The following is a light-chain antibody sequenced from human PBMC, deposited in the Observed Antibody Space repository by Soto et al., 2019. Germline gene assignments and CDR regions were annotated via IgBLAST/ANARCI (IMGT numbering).Light chain of an antibody. CDR1: SSNIGTYI. J-gene: IGLJ3*02. V-gene: IGLV1-44*01. Sequence: QSVLTQPPSASGTPGQRVTISCSGTSSNIGTYIVNWYQQLPGTAPKLLIYTDYQRPSGVPDRFSGSKSGTSASLAINGLHSEDEADYYCASWDDNLNGGVFGGGTKLTVL. CDR3: ASWDDNLNGGV. CDR2: TDY.